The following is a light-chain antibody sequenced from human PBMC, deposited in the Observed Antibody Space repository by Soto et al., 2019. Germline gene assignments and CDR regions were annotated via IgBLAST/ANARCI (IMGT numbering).Light chain of an antibody. CDR2: AAS. CDR3: HHRSNWPPALT. J-gene: IGKJ4*01. CDR1: QLVSSSY. Sequence: IVLTQSPGTLSLSPGERATLSYRPIQLVSSSYLAWYQQKPSQAPRLLIYAASSRPTGIPDRFSGSGYGADFTLTISSLEPDDFAGYYCHHRSNWPPALTFGGGTKV. V-gene: IGKV3D-20*02.